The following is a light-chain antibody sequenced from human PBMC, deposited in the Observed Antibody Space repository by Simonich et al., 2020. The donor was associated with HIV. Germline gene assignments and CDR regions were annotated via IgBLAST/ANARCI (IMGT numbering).Light chain of an antibody. V-gene: IGLV2-23*03. Sequence: QSALTQPASVSGSPGQSITISCTETSSDVWSYNLVSWYQQHPGKAPKIMIYEGSKRPSGVSNRFSGSKSGNTASLTIAGLQAEDEADYYCCSYAGSSTFVFGGGTKLTVL. CDR1: SSDVWSYNL. CDR3: CSYAGSSTFV. CDR2: EGS. J-gene: IGLJ2*01.